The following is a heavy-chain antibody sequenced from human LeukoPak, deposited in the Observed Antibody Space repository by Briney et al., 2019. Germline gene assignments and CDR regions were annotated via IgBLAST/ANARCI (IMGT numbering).Heavy chain of an antibody. D-gene: IGHD3-16*02. CDR3: ATQGYYDYIWGSYRKGVPYTSIDY. V-gene: IGHV1-24*01. J-gene: IGHJ4*02. CDR2: FDPEDGET. Sequence: APVKVSCKVSGYTLTELSMHWVRQAPGKGLEWMGGFDPEDGETIYAQKFQGRVTMTEDTSTDTAYMELSSLRSEDTAVYYCATQGYYDYIWGSYRKGVPYTSIDYWGQGTLVTVSS. CDR1: GYTLTELS.